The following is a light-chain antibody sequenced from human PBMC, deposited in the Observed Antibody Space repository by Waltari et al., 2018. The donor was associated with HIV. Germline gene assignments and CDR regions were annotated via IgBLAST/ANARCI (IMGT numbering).Light chain of an antibody. V-gene: IGLV2-14*03. Sequence: QSALTQPASVSGSPGKSIPIPCTGTSSDLGGCNYVPWYQQHPGKAPKLMIYDVSNRPSGFSNRFSGSKSGNTASLTISGLQAEDEADYYCSSYTSSNTLPYVFGTGTKVTVL. CDR3: SSYTSSNTLPYV. CDR2: DVS. CDR1: SSDLGGCNY. J-gene: IGLJ1*01.